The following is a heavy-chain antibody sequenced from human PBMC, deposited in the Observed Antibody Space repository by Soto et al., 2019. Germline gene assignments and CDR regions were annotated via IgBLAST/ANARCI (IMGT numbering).Heavy chain of an antibody. J-gene: IGHJ4*02. CDR1: GGSISSSSYY. Sequence: QLQLQESGPGLVKPSETLSLTCTVSGGSISSSSYYWGWIRQPPGKGLEWIWSIYYSRSTYYNPSHKSRVTISVDTSKNQFSLKLSSVTAADTAVYYCARLKVVINKKSPYYFDYWGQGTLVTVSS. V-gene: IGHV4-39*01. D-gene: IGHD3-22*01. CDR3: ARLKVVINKKSPYYFDY. CDR2: IYYSRST.